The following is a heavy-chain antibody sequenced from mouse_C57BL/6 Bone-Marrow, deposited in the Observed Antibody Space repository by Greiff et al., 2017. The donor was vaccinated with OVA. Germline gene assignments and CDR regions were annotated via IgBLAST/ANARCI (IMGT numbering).Heavy chain of an antibody. CDR3: ARRYPGTKNYFDY. V-gene: IGHV1-50*01. D-gene: IGHD4-1*01. Sequence: QVQLQQPGAELVKPGASVKLSCKASGYTFTSYWMQWVKQRPGQGLEWIGEIDPSDSYTNYNQKFKGKATLTVDTSSSTAYMQLSSLTSEDSAVYYCARRYPGTKNYFDYWGQGTTLTVSS. CDR2: IDPSDSYT. CDR1: GYTFTSYW. J-gene: IGHJ2*01.